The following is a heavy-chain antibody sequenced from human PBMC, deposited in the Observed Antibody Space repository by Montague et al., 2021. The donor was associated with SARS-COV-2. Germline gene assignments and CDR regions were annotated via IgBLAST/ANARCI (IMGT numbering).Heavy chain of an antibody. CDR1: GGSISSSY. J-gene: IGHJ6*02. D-gene: IGHD4-23*01. CDR3: AGYDRGGNYASPIYAMDV. Sequence: SETLSLTCSVSGGSISSSYWSWIRQPPGKGLEWIGYIYHYGSAKYNPSLKSRVTISVDTSKNQFSLRLSSVTAADTAVYYCAGYDRGGNYASPIYAMDVWGQGTTVTVSS. V-gene: IGHV4-59*08. CDR2: IYHYGSA.